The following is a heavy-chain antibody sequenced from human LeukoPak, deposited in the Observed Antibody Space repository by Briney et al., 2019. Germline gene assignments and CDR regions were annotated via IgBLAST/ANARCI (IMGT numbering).Heavy chain of an antibody. CDR2: IYYSGST. CDR1: GGSISSYY. V-gene: IGHV4-59*01. Sequence: SETLSLTCTVSGGSISSYYWSWIRQPPGKGLEWIGYIYYSGSTNYNPSLKSRVTISVDTSKNQFSLKLSSVTAADTAVYYCARLTGDPYNFDYWGQGTLVTVSS. CDR3: ARLTGDPYNFDY. J-gene: IGHJ4*02. D-gene: IGHD7-27*01.